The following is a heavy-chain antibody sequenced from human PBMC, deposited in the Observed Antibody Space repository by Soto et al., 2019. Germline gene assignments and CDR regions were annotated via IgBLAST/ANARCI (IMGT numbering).Heavy chain of an antibody. CDR2: ISAHNGYS. V-gene: IGHV1-18*01. D-gene: IGHD1-20*01. J-gene: IGHJ5*02. CDR3: AWATSVAIGLTT. CDR1: GFTFTSYG. Sequence: ASVKVSCKASGFTFTSYGFAWVRQAPGQGLEWMGWISAHNGYSKYTQKVQDRVTMTADPSTTTPYMELRGLRPDDTAVYYCAWATSVAIGLTTWRQGTMVNVSP.